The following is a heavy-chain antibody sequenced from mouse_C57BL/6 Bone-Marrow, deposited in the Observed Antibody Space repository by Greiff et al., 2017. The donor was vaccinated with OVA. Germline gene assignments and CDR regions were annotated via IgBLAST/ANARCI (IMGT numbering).Heavy chain of an antibody. J-gene: IGHJ3*01. Sequence: VQLQQSGPELVKPGASVKISCKASGYSFTGYYMNWVKQSPEKSLEWIGEINPSTGGTTYNQKFKAKATLTVDKSSSTAYMQLKSLTSEDSAVYYCARGYGNYLAWFADWGQGTLVTVSA. CDR3: ARGYGNYLAWFAD. CDR2: INPSTGGT. CDR1: GYSFTGYY. V-gene: IGHV1-42*01. D-gene: IGHD2-1*01.